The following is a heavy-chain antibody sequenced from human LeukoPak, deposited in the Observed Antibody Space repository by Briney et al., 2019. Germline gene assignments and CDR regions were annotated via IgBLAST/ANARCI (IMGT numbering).Heavy chain of an antibody. CDR2: ILPGNSDT. J-gene: IGHJ4*02. CDR1: GYSFSSYW. V-gene: IGHV5-51*01. Sequence: GEALKISCRGSGYSFSSYWIGWVRQMPGEGLEWRGIILPGNSDTKYSPSYQGRVTISADKSVSTAYLQWSSLRASDTAMYYCARQGSSWTVDYWGQGTLVTVSS. CDR3: ARQGSSWTVDY. D-gene: IGHD6-13*01.